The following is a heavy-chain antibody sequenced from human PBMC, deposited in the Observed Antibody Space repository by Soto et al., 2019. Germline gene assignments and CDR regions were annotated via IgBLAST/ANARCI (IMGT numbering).Heavy chain of an antibody. CDR1: GFXFSSYG. Sequence: PGGSLRLSCAASGFXFSSYGMHWVRQAPGKGLEWAAVISYDGSNKYYADSVKGRFTISRYNSKNTLYLQMNSLRAEDTAVYYCAKGPYYDYIWGSYRYPPFDYWGQGTLVTVSS. CDR3: AKGPYYDYIWGSYRYPPFDY. CDR2: ISYDGSNK. V-gene: IGHV3-30*18. J-gene: IGHJ4*02. D-gene: IGHD3-16*02.